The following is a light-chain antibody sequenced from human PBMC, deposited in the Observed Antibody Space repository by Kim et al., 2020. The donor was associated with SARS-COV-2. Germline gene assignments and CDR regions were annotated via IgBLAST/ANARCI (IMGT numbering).Light chain of an antibody. CDR3: QQYDNWPPYT. J-gene: IGKJ2*01. Sequence: VSPGERATLPSRASQSVNSNLAGYQQKPGEAPRLLIYGASTRATDIPDRYSGSGSGTEFTLIISSLQSEDIAVYYCQQYDNWPPYTFGQGTKLEI. V-gene: IGKV3-15*01. CDR1: QSVNSN. CDR2: GAS.